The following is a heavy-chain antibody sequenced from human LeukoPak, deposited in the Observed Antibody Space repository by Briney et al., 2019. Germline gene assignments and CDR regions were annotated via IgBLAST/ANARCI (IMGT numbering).Heavy chain of an antibody. V-gene: IGHV1-2*02. CDR1: GYTFTGYY. Sequence: ASVKVSRKASGYTFTGYYMHWVRQAPGQGLEWMGWINPNSGGTNYAQKFQGRVTMTRDTSISTAYMELSRLRSDDTAVYYCARVDRGDQTTVTPYDAFDIWGQGTMVTVSS. CDR3: ARVDRGDQTTVTPYDAFDI. CDR2: INPNSGGT. J-gene: IGHJ3*02. D-gene: IGHD4-17*01.